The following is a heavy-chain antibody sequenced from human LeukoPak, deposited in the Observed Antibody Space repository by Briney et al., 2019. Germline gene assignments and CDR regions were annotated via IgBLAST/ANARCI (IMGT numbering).Heavy chain of an antibody. V-gene: IGHV4-39*07. D-gene: IGHD5-18*01. J-gene: IGHJ4*02. Sequence: SETLSLTCTVSGGSISTSFYWGWIRQPPGKGLEWIGSIYYSGSTNYSPSLKSRVTISVDTSKNQFSLKLSSVTAADTAVYYCARSYSYGHFDYWGQGTLVTVSS. CDR2: IYYSGST. CDR3: ARSYSYGHFDY. CDR1: GGSISTSFY.